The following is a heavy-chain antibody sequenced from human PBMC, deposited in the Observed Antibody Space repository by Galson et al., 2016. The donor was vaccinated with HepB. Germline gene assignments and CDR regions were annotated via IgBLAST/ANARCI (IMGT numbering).Heavy chain of an antibody. CDR2: IYYSGNT. CDR1: GGSISSGGHY. Sequence: TLSLTCSVSGGSISSGGHYWSWIRQHPGKGLEWIGYIYYSGNTYYNPSLKSRLTISVDTSKNQFSLKLNSVSAADTAVYFCARGSASLGAYWGQGTLVTVSS. CDR3: ARGSASLGAY. D-gene: IGHD3-16*02. V-gene: IGHV4-31*03. J-gene: IGHJ4*02.